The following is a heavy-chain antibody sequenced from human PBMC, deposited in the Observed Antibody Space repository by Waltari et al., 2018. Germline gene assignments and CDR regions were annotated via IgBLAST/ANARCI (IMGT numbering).Heavy chain of an antibody. J-gene: IGHJ1*01. D-gene: IGHD3-16*02. CDR1: GGSFRGYS. CDR2: INHFEST. Sequence: QVQLQQWGAGLLKPSETLSLTCAVYGGSFRGYSWNWIRQPPGTGLEWIGEINHFESTNYQPSLKSRVTISVDTSKNQFSLNLNSVTAADTAVYYCARSAYYDYVWGSYRFEYFQHWGQGTLVTVSS. V-gene: IGHV4-34*01. CDR3: ARSAYYDYVWGSYRFEYFQH.